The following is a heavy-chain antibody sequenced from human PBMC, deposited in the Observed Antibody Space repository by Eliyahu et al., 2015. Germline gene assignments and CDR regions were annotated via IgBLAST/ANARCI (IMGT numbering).Heavy chain of an antibody. J-gene: IGHJ5*02. V-gene: IGHV4-4*07. Sequence: QVQLQESGPGLVRPSETLSLTCTVSGGSMNNYYWNWIRQPAGKGLEWIGRIYYRGSTNYNPSLKSRVTMSVDTSKNRFSLTLTSVTAADTAVYYCARDSPFDPWGQGTPVTVSS. CDR3: ARDSPFDP. CDR2: IYYRGST. CDR1: GGSMNNYY.